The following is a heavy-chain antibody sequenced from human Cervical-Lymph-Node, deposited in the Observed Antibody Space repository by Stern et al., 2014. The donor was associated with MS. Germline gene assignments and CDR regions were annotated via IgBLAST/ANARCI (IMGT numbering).Heavy chain of an antibody. CDR3: ARSSITIFRVVTAFDI. D-gene: IGHD3-3*01. V-gene: IGHV4-31*01. Sequence: QLQLQESGPGLVKPSQTLSLSCTVSGGSISSVGYHWNWIRQHPEKGLEXIRSIDYTGSAYYNPSLKSVAVISVDSSKNQFSLNLTSVTAADTAVYYWARSSITIFRVVTAFDIWGQGTMVSVSS. CDR2: IDYTGSA. J-gene: IGHJ3*02. CDR1: GGSISSVGYH.